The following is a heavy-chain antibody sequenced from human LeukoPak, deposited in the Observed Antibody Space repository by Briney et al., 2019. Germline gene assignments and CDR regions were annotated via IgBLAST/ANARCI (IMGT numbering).Heavy chain of an antibody. Sequence: SETLSLTCTVSGVSISSYHWRWLRQPPGKGLEWIGYIYYSGTTNYNPSLKSRLTISIDTSKNQFSLKLRSVTAADTAVYYCAREGYASGWNDYWGQGTLVTVSS. CDR3: AREGYASGWNDY. CDR1: GVSISSYH. V-gene: IGHV4-59*01. D-gene: IGHD6-19*01. J-gene: IGHJ4*02. CDR2: IYYSGTT.